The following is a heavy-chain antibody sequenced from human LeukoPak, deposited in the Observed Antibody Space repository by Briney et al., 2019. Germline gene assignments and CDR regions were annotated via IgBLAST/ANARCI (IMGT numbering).Heavy chain of an antibody. Sequence: PSETLSLTCAVYGGSFSGYYWSWIRQPPGKGLEWIGEINHSGSTNYNPSLKSRVTISVDTSKNQFSLKLSSVTAADTAVYYCARVLPQYGMDVWGQGTTVTVSS. CDR1: GGSFSGYY. V-gene: IGHV4-34*01. CDR3: ARVLPQYGMDV. J-gene: IGHJ6*02. CDR2: INHSGST.